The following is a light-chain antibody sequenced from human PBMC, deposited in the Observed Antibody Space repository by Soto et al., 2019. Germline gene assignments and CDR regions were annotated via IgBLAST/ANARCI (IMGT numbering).Light chain of an antibody. CDR2: GAS. V-gene: IGKV3-15*01. CDR1: QSVSSK. Sequence: EIVMTQSPATLSVSPGEGATLSCRASQSVSSKLAWYQQEPGQAPRLLIYGASTRATGIPARFSGSGSGTEFTLTINSLQSEDFAVYYCQQYNNWPRTFGQGTKVDIK. J-gene: IGKJ1*01. CDR3: QQYNNWPRT.